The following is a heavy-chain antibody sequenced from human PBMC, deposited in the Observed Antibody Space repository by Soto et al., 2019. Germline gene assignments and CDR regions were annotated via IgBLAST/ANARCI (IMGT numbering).Heavy chain of an antibody. CDR1: GFRFSDFA. Sequence: GSLRLSCAASGFRFSDFAMTWVRQAPGRALEWVSAITGTASSTYYADSVKGRFTISRDNSKNTLYLQINSLRAEDTAIYYCAKGAEGYVVSSLDSWGQGTLVTVSS. J-gene: IGHJ4*02. CDR2: ITGTASST. CDR3: AKGAEGYVVSSLDS. D-gene: IGHD5-12*01. V-gene: IGHV3-23*01.